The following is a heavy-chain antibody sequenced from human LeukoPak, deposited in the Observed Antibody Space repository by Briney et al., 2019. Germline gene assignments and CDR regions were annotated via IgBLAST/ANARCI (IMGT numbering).Heavy chain of an antibody. Sequence: GGSLRLSCAASGFTVSSNYMSWVRQAPGKGLEWVSVIYSGGSTYYADSVKGRFTISRHNSKNTLYLQMNSLRAEDTAVYYCARELLISSGGNWFDPWGQGTLVTVSP. D-gene: IGHD1-26*01. V-gene: IGHV3-53*04. CDR3: ARELLISSGGNWFDP. CDR1: GFTVSSNY. J-gene: IGHJ5*02. CDR2: IYSGGST.